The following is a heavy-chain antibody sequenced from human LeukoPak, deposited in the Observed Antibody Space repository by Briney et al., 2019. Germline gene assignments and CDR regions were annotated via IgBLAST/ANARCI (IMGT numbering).Heavy chain of an antibody. CDR2: IWYDGSNK. D-gene: IGHD3-22*01. CDR3: ARAIYDSSGYYFDY. CDR1: GFTFSSYW. J-gene: IGHJ4*02. Sequence: QAGGSLRLSCAASGFTFSSYWMHWVRQAPGKGLEWVAVIWYDGSNKYYADSVKGRFTISRDNSKNTLYLQMNSLRAEDTAVYYCARAIYDSSGYYFDYWGQGTLVTVSS. V-gene: IGHV3-33*08.